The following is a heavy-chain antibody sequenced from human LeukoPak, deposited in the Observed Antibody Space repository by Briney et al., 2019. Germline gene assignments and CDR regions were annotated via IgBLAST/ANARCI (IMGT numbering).Heavy chain of an antibody. D-gene: IGHD4-11*01. J-gene: IGHJ4*02. V-gene: IGHV3-30-3*01. CDR1: GFTFSSYA. CDR2: ISYDGSNK. CDR3: ARSGLGLVATTD. Sequence: GRSLRLSCAASGFTFSSYAMHWVRQAPGKGLEWVAVISYDGSNKYYADSVKGRFTISRDNSKNTLYLQMNSLRAEDTAVYYCARSGLGLVATTDWGQGTLVTVSS.